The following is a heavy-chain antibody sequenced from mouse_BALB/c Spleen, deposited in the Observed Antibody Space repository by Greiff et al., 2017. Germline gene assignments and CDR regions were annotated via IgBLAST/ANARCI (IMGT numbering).Heavy chain of an antibody. D-gene: IGHD2-12*01. CDR2: IDPKTGGT. Sequence: VQLQASGAELVRPGASVTLSCKASGYTFTDYGMHWVKQTPVHGLEWIGAIDPKTGGTAYNQKFKGKATLTADKSSSTAYMELRSLTSEDSAVYYCTYDDSYAMDYWGQGTSGTVSS. J-gene: IGHJ4*01. V-gene: IGHV1-15*01. CDR1: GYTFTDYG. CDR3: TYDDSYAMDY.